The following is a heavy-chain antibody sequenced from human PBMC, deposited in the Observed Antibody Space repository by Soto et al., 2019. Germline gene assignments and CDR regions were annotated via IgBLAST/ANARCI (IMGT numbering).Heavy chain of an antibody. V-gene: IGHV4-30-2*01. D-gene: IGHD3-22*01. Sequence: QLQLQESGSGLVKPSQTLSLTCAVSGGSISSGGYSWSWIRQPPGKGLEWIGYIYHSGSTYYNPYLKSRVTRTVARSKNLFSLKLSSVTAADTAVYYCASEAYYYVSSGYYSRWFDPWGQGTLVTVSS. CDR2: IYHSGST. CDR3: ASEAYYYVSSGYYSRWFDP. CDR1: GGSISSGGYS. J-gene: IGHJ5*02.